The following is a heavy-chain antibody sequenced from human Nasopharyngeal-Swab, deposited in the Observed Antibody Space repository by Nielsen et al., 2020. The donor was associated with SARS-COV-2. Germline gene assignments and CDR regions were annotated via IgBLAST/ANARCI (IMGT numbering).Heavy chain of an antibody. CDR2: IYTSGST. D-gene: IGHD2-15*01. Sequence: SETLSLTCTVSGGSISSYYWSWIRQPAGKGLEWIGRIYTSGSTNYNPSLKSRVTMSVDTSKNQFSLKLSSVTAADTAVYYCARDRSYCSGGSCYGGNWFYPWGQGILVTVSS. CDR3: ARDRSYCSGGSCYGGNWFYP. J-gene: IGHJ5*02. V-gene: IGHV4-4*07. CDR1: GGSISSYY.